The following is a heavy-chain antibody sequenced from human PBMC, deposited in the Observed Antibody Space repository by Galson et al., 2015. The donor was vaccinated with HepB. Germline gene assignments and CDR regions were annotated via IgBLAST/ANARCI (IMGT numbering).Heavy chain of an antibody. CDR2: IWYDGSNK. Sequence: SLRLSCAASGFTFSSYGMHWVRQAPGKGLEWVAVIWYDGSNKYYADSVKGRFTISRDNSKNTLYLQMNSLRAEDTAVYYCARDRLLWFGELSDWGQGTLVTVSS. V-gene: IGHV3-33*01. D-gene: IGHD3-10*01. CDR3: ARDRLLWFGELSD. J-gene: IGHJ4*02. CDR1: GFTFSSYG.